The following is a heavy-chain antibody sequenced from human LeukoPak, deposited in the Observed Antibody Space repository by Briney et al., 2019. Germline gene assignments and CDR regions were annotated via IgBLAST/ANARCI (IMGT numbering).Heavy chain of an antibody. CDR2: TYYGGST. J-gene: IGHJ4*02. V-gene: IGHV4-59*01. CDR1: GGSISSYY. Sequence: SETLSLTCTVSGGSISSYYWSWIRQPPGKGLEWIGYTYYGGSTDYSPSLKSRLTISVDTSKNQFSLKLSSVTAADTAVYYCAIGTYTDPFFDYWGQGTLVTVSS. D-gene: IGHD2-2*02. CDR3: AIGTYTDPFFDY.